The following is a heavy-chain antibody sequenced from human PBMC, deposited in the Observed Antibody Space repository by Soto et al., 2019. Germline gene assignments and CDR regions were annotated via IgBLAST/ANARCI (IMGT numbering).Heavy chain of an antibody. CDR2: INPSGGST. CDR1: GYTFTSYY. D-gene: IGHD6-13*01. Sequence: GASVKVSCKASGYTFTSYYMHWLRQAPGQGLEWMGIINPSGGSTSYAQKFQGRVTMTRDTSTSTVYMELSSLRSEDTAVYYCARDMREGSIAAAGTGPAEYFQHWGQGTLVTVSS. J-gene: IGHJ1*01. V-gene: IGHV1-46*01. CDR3: ARDMREGSIAAAGTGPAEYFQH.